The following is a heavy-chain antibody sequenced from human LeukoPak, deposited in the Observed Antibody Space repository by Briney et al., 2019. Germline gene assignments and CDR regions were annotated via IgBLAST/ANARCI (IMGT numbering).Heavy chain of an antibody. Sequence: SETLSLTCTVSSGSISSYYWSWIRQPAGKGLEWIGRIYTSGSTNYNPSLKSRVTMSVDTSKNQFSLKLSSVTAADTAVYYCARDREYDFWSGYSLHAFDIWGQGTMVTVSS. J-gene: IGHJ3*02. CDR2: IYTSGST. D-gene: IGHD3-3*01. V-gene: IGHV4-4*07. CDR1: SGSISSYY. CDR3: ARDREYDFWSGYSLHAFDI.